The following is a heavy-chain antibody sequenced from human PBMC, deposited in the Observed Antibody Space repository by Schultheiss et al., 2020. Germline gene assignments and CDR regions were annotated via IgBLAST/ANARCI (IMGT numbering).Heavy chain of an antibody. CDR3: AAKAAAGMEYYYYGMDV. J-gene: IGHJ6*02. Sequence: SVKVSCKASGYTFTSYDINWVRQARGQRLEWIGWIVVGSGNTNYAQKFQERVTITRDMSTSTAYMELSSLRSEDTAVYYCAAKAAAGMEYYYYGMDVWGQGTMVTVSS. V-gene: IGHV1-58*02. D-gene: IGHD6-13*01. CDR2: IVVGSGNT. CDR1: GYTFTSYD.